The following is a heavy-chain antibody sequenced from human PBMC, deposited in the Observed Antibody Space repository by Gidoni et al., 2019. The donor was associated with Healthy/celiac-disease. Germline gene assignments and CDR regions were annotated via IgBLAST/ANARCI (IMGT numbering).Heavy chain of an antibody. Sequence: QLQLQESGPGLVKPSETLSLTCTVSGGSISSSSYYWGWLRQPPGNGLEWIGSIYYRGSTYYNPSLKSLVTISVDTSKNQFSLKLSSVTAADTAVYYCAEGGYSGYDNFDYWGQGTLVTVSS. CDR3: AEGGYSGYDNFDY. V-gene: IGHV4-39*01. CDR2: IYYRGST. D-gene: IGHD5-12*01. CDR1: GGSISSSSYY. J-gene: IGHJ4*02.